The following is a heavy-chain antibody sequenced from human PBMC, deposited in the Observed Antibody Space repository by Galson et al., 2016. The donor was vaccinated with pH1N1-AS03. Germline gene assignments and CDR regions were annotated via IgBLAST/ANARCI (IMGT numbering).Heavy chain of an antibody. CDR1: GFSPSTSGVG. D-gene: IGHD4-17*01. J-gene: IGHJ5*02. V-gene: IGHV2-5*02. Sequence: PALVKPTQTLTLTCTFSGFSPSTSGVGVGWIRQPPGKALEWLALIYWDDDKHYSPSLKSRLTITEDTSKNQVVLTMTNMDPVDTATYYCAHFLYGDYATWFDPWGQGTLVTVSS. CDR3: AHFLYGDYATWFDP. CDR2: IYWDDDK.